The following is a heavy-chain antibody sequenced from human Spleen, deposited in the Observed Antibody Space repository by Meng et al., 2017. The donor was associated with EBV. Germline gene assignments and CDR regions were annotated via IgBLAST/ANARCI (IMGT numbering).Heavy chain of an antibody. Sequence: VQRERYVQHLLMPQTTHSLTPTGASASLTNSYGPWIRQTPGNGLESMGTIFDSGSTNYHPSLKSRLTVSVDTAKNQFSLKLTSVTAADTAVYYCARSKRGWDGDYFDFWGQGTLVTVSS. V-gene: IGHV4-59*01. CDR2: IFDSGST. D-gene: IGHD6-19*01. CDR1: SASLTNSY. J-gene: IGHJ4*02. CDR3: ARSKRGWDGDYFDF.